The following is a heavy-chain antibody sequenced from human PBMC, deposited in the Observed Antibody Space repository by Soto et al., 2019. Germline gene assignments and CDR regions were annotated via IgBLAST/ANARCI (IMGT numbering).Heavy chain of an antibody. J-gene: IGHJ4*02. CDR3: ARHNSVLDY. V-gene: IGHV4-4*02. CDR1: GGSISSSNW. D-gene: IGHD1-20*01. CDR2: IYHSGST. Sequence: SETLSLTCAVSGGSISSSNWWSWVRQPPGKGLEWIGEIYHSGSTNYNLSLKRRVTISVDKSKNQFSLKRSSVTAADTAVYYCARHNSVLDYWGQGTLVTVSS.